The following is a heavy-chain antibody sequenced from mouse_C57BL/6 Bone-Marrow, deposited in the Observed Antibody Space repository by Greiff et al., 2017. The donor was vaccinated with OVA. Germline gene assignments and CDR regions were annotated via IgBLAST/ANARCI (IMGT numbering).Heavy chain of an antibody. J-gene: IGHJ1*03. Sequence: EVHLVESEGGLVQPGSSMKLSCTASGFTFSDYYMAWVRQVPEKGLEWVANINNDGSSTYYLDSLKSRFIISRDNAKNILYLQMSSLKSEDTATYYCARAYDSTYCYFEVWGTGTTVTVAS. D-gene: IGHD1-1*01. CDR2: INNDGSST. V-gene: IGHV5-16*01. CDR1: GFTFSDYY. CDR3: ARAYDSTYCYFEV.